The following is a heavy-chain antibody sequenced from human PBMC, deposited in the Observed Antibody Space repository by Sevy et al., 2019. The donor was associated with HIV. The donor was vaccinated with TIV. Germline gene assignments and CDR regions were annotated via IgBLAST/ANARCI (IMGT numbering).Heavy chain of an antibody. D-gene: IGHD2-15*01. CDR3: ARDGEEGGWLPGYCSGGSCSNNYYYYMDV. CDR2: ISSSSSYT. Sequence: GGSLRLSCAASGFTLSDYYMSWIRQAPGKGLEWVSYISSSSSYTNYAYSVKGRFTISRDNAKNSLYLQMNSLGAEDTAVYYCARDGEEGGWLPGYCSGGSCSNNYYYYMDVWGKGTTVTVSS. CDR1: GFTLSDYY. J-gene: IGHJ6*03. V-gene: IGHV3-11*06.